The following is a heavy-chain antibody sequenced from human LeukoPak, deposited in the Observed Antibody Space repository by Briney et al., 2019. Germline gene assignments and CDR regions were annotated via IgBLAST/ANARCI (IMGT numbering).Heavy chain of an antibody. CDR1: GGTFSSYT. V-gene: IGHV1-69*04. CDR2: VIPILGIA. D-gene: IGHD5-24*01. CDR3: ARERDGYNFPFDY. J-gene: IGHJ4*02. Sequence: SVKVSCKASGGTFSSYTISWVRQAPGQGLEWMGRVIPILGIANYAQKFQGRVTITADKSTSTAFMELSSLRSEDTAVYYCARERDGYNFPFDYWGQGTLVTVSS.